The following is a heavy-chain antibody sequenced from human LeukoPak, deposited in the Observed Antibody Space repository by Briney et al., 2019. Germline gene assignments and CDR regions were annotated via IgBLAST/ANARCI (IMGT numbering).Heavy chain of an antibody. CDR1: GFTFSSYG. CDR3: ARDPYERYSYGSFDY. V-gene: IGHV3-33*01. J-gene: IGHJ4*02. CDR2: IWYDGSNK. D-gene: IGHD5-18*01. Sequence: GGSLRLSCAASGFTFSSYGMHWVRQAPGKGLEWVAVIWYDGSNKYYADSVKGRFTISRDNSKNTLYLQMNSVRAEDTAVYYCARDPYERYSYGSFDYWGQGTLVTVSS.